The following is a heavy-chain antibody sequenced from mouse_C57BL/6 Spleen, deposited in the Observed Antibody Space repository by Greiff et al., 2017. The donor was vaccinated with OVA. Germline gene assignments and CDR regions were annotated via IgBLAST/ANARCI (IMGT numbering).Heavy chain of an antibody. CDR3: TRDGDHAGFAY. V-gene: IGHV5-9-1*02. J-gene: IGHJ3*01. CDR2: ISSGGDYI. CDR1: GFTFSSYA. Sequence: RLVESGEGLVKPGGSLKLSCAASGFTFSSYAMSWVRQTPEKRLEWVAYISSGGDYIYYADTVKGRFTISRDNARNTLYLQMSSLKSEDTAMYYCTRDGDHAGFAYWGQGTLVTVSA. D-gene: IGHD2-3*01.